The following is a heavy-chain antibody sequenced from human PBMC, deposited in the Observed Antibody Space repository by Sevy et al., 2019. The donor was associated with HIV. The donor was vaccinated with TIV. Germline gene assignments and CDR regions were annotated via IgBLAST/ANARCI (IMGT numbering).Heavy chain of an antibody. CDR3: ATDLSWMVD. CDR2: IKSKTDGETR. D-gene: IGHD2-2*03. J-gene: IGHJ4*02. Sequence: GGSLRLSCAASGFDFFNAWMTWVRQAPGKGLEWVGHIKSKTDGETREYSAAVKGRFTISRDDSADTVHLHMDRLTVEDTALYYCATDLSWMVDWGQGTLVTVSS. V-gene: IGHV3-15*01. CDR1: GFDFFNAW.